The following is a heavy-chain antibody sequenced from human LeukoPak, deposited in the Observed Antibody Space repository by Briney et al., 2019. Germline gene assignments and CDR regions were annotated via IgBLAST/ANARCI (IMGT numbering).Heavy chain of an antibody. CDR2: ISGSGGST. CDR1: GFTFSSYG. V-gene: IGHV3-23*01. Sequence: GGSLRLSCAASGFTFSSYGMSWVRQAPGKGLEWVSAISGSGGSTYYADSVKGRFTISRDNSKNTLYLQMNSLRAEDTAVYYCANRIAVAGTDYWGQGTLVTVSS. CDR3: ANRIAVAGTDY. D-gene: IGHD6-19*01. J-gene: IGHJ4*02.